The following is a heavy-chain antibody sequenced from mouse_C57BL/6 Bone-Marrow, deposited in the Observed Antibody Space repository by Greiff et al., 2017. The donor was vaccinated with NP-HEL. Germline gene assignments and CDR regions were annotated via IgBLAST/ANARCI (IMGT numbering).Heavy chain of an antibody. CDR3: STRLEQAY. J-gene: IGHJ3*01. CDR1: GFTFTSYA. V-gene: IGHV5S21*01. Sequence: EVKLVESGAGLVKPGASLTLSCTASGFTFTSYAMSWVRQTPGKGLEWVADICSGGGYIYYAAHVKRRVTMTRDNARNTLYLQMSSLKSEDTANYYCSTRLEQAYWGQGTLVTVSA. CDR2: ICSGGGYI.